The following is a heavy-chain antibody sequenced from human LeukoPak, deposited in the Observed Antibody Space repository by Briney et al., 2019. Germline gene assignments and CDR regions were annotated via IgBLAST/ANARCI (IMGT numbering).Heavy chain of an antibody. V-gene: IGHV4-59*01. CDR2: IYYSGST. D-gene: IGHD4-23*01. Sequence: PSETLSLTCTVSGGSISSYYWSWIRQPPGKGLEWIGYIYYSGSTNYNPSLKSRVTISVDTSKNQFSLKLSSVTAADTAVYYCAMTTVVTRAGWYFDLWGRGTLVTVSS. CDR1: GGSISSYY. J-gene: IGHJ2*01. CDR3: AMTTVVTRAGWYFDL.